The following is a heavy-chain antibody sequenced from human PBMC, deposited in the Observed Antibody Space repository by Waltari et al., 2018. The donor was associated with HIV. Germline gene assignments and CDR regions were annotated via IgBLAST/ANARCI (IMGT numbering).Heavy chain of an antibody. CDR2: MNSEWGST. Sequence: EVQLVEYWGGLVQPGGSLRRSCAAYGFTFRIHWIHSFRQVPAKGLVGVQRMNSEWGSTSYADSVKGRFTISRDNAKNTLYLQINSLRAEDTAVYYCARGGHCSGISCYTGDYSYGLDVWGQGTTVTVSS. J-gene: IGHJ6*02. D-gene: IGHD2-2*02. V-gene: IGHV3-74*01. CDR1: GFTFRIHW. CDR3: ARGGHCSGISCYTGDYSYGLDV.